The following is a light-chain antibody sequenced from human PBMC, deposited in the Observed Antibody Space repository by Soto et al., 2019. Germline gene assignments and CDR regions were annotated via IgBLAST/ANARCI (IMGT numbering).Light chain of an antibody. J-gene: IGLJ1*01. CDR3: QSYDSSLSAHYV. CDR2: GNS. V-gene: IGLV1-40*01. CDR1: SSNIGAGYD. Sequence: QSVLTQPPSVSGAPGQRVTISCTASSSNIGAGYDVHWYQQLPGTAPKLLIYGNSNRPSGVPDRCSGSKSGTSASLAITGLQAEDEAYYCCQSYDSSLSAHYVFGTGTKVTVL.